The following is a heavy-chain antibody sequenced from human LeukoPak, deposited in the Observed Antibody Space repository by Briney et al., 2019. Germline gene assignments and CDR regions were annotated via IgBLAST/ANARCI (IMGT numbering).Heavy chain of an antibody. CDR1: GFTFSSYG. CDR2: ISYDGSNK. Sequence: PGGSLRLSCAASGFTFSSYGMHWVRQAPGKGLEWVAVISYDGSNKYYADSVKGRFTISRDNSKNTLYLQMNSLRAEDTAVYYCAKVPPEEDYYGMDVWGQGTMVTVSS. V-gene: IGHV3-30*18. J-gene: IGHJ6*02. CDR3: AKVPPEEDYYGMDV.